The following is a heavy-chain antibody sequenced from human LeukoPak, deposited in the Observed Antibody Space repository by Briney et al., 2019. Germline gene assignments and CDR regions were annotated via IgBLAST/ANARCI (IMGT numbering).Heavy chain of an antibody. V-gene: IGHV3-23*01. CDR2: ISGSGGST. J-gene: IGHJ4*02. CDR3: AKDYDSSGYSDY. D-gene: IGHD3-22*01. Sequence: GGSLRLSCAASGFTVSSNYMSWVRQAPGKGLEWVSAISGSGGSTYYADSVKGRFTISRDNSKNTLYLQMNSLRAEDTAVYYCAKDYDSSGYSDYWGQGTLVTVSS. CDR1: GFTVSSNY.